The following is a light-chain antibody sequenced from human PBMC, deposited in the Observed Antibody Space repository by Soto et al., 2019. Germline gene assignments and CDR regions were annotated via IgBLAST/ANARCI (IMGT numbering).Light chain of an antibody. CDR3: QQYNNWLT. CDR1: QSVSSN. CDR2: GAS. J-gene: IGKJ4*01. V-gene: IGKV3-15*01. Sequence: IVMTQSPATLSVSPGERATLSCRASQSVSSNLAWYQQKPGQAPRLLIYGASTRATDVPVRFSGSGSGTEFTLTISSLQSEDSAVYYCQQYNNWLTFGGGTKVEL.